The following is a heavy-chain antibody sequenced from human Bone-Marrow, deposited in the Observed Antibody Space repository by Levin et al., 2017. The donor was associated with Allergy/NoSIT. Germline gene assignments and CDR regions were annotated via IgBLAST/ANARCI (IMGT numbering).Heavy chain of an antibody. D-gene: IGHD6-13*01. CDR3: VRDEGLYSTSWYVGNRFDY. V-gene: IGHV1-18*01. J-gene: IGHJ4*02. CDR2: ISTYSGNT. Sequence: GESLKISCKASGYSFTNYGISWVRQAPGQGLEWMGCISTYSGNTNYAQKFRDRVTMTTDTSTSTAFMDLRSLRPDDTAVYYCVRDEGLYSTSWYVGNRFDYWGQGTLVTVSS. CDR1: GYSFTNYG.